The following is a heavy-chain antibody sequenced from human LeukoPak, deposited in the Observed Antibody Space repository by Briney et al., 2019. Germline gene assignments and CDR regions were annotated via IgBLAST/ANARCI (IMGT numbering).Heavy chain of an antibody. CDR3: ARHLWFGEEYFDY. CDR1: GGSISSYY. J-gene: IGHJ4*02. CDR2: IYYSGST. V-gene: IGHV4-59*08. Sequence: PSETLSLTCTVSGGSISSYYWSWIRQPPGKGLEWIGYIYYSGSTNYNPSLKSRVTISVDTSKNQFSPKLSSVTAADTAVYYCARHLWFGEEYFDYWGQGTLVTVSS. D-gene: IGHD3-10*01.